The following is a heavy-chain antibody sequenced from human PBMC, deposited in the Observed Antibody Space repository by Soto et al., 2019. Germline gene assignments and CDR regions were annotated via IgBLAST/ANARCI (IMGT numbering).Heavy chain of an antibody. CDR3: AKGIGMIVVSRPPDH. V-gene: IGHV3-30*18. Sequence: QVQLVESGGGVVQPGKSLRLSCAASGFTFSNYGIHWVRQAPGKGLEWVAVISYDGSKIYYADSVKGRLTISRDDSKNTVYLQMNSLRGDDTAVYYCAKGIGMIVVSRPPDHWGQGTLVTVSS. CDR2: ISYDGSKI. CDR1: GFTFSNYG. J-gene: IGHJ4*02. D-gene: IGHD3-22*01.